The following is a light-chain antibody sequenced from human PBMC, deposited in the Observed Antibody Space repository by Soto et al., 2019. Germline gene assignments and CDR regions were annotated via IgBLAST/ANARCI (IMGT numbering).Light chain of an antibody. J-gene: IGKJ2*01. CDR1: QSISSY. CDR2: AAS. CDR3: QQSYGTHDT. Sequence: DIQMPQSPSSLSESVRDIFPITCRSGQSISSYLNWYQQKPGKPPKRLIYAASSLQSGVPSRFSGRGSGTEFTLTISSLHAEDCATYYWQQSYGTHDTFGQGTMLEIK. V-gene: IGKV1-39*01.